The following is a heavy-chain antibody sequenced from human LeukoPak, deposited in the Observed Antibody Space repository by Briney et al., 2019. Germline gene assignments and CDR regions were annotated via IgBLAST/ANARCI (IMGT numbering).Heavy chain of an antibody. CDR3: ARTPTYYDILTGYEDAFDI. J-gene: IGHJ3*02. D-gene: IGHD3-9*01. V-gene: IGHV4-39*01. CDR2: IYYSGST. Sequence: SETLSLTCTVSGGSISSSSYYWGWIRQPPGEGLEWIGSIYYSGSTYYNPSLKSRVTISVDTSKNQFSLKLSSVTAADTAVYYCARTPTYYDILTGYEDAFDIWGQGTMVTVSS. CDR1: GGSISSSSYY.